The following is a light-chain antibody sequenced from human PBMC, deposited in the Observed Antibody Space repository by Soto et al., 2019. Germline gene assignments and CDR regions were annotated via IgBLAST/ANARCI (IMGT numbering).Light chain of an antibody. CDR3: QQYGDSPGT. V-gene: IGKV3-20*01. CDR2: AAS. CDR1: QSVASNS. J-gene: IGKJ1*01. Sequence: IVLTQSPGNLSLSPGERVTLSCRASQSVASNSLAWYQQKDGQSPRLLIYAASSRATGIPARFSGSGSGTDFILTITRLEPEDFAVYYCQQYGDSPGTFGQGTRLEI.